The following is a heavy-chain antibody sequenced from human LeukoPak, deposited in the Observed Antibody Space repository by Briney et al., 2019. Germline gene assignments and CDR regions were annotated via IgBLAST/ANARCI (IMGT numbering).Heavy chain of an antibody. V-gene: IGHV4-61*01. CDR1: GYSISSGYY. J-gene: IGHJ6*03. CDR2: IYYSGST. Sequence: SETLSLTCTVSGYSISSGYYWGWIRQPPGKGLEWIGYIYYSGSTNYNPSLKSRVTISVDTSKNQFSLKLSSVTAADTAVYYCASSPVLLWFGELEDYYYYMDVWGKGTTVTVSS. D-gene: IGHD3-10*01. CDR3: ASSPVLLWFGELEDYYYYMDV.